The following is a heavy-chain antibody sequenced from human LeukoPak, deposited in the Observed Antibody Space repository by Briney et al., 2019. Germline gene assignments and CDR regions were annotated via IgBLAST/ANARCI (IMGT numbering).Heavy chain of an antibody. V-gene: IGHV4-59*12. Sequence: SETLSLTCTVSGGSISSYYWSWIRQPPGKGLEWIGYIYYSGSTNYNPSLKSRVTISVDKSKNQFSLKLTSVTAADTAVYYCARKTYYSPYYFDYWGQGTLVTVSS. CDR2: IYYSGST. CDR3: ARKTYYSPYYFDY. J-gene: IGHJ4*02. D-gene: IGHD3-22*01. CDR1: GGSISSYY.